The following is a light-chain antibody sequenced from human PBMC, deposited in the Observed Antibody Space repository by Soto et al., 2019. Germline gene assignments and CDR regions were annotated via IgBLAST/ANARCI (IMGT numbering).Light chain of an antibody. V-gene: IGKV3-15*01. Sequence: IVMTQSPSTLSVSPGERATLSCRASQTVGSDLVWYQQKPGQAPRLLIYDASTRATDIPARFSGSGSGTDFTLTISSLQSEDFAVYFCQQHKTWPLTFGQGTRLEIK. CDR1: QTVGSD. CDR3: QQHKTWPLT. CDR2: DAS. J-gene: IGKJ5*01.